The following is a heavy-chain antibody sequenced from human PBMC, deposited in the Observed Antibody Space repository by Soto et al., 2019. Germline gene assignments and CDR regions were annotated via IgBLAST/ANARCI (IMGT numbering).Heavy chain of an antibody. CDR1: GNTFSSYA. V-gene: IGHV1-3*05. Sequence: QVQLVQSGAEEKKPGASVKVSCKASGNTFSSYAMHWVRQAPGQRLEWMGWINAGNGNTKYSQKFQGRVTITRDTSASTVYMERSSLRSEDTAVYYCARVGSAGAGTGWELLYYFDYWGQGTLVTVSS. CDR3: ARVGSAGAGTGWELLYYFDY. D-gene: IGHD6-13*01. CDR2: INAGNGNT. J-gene: IGHJ4*02.